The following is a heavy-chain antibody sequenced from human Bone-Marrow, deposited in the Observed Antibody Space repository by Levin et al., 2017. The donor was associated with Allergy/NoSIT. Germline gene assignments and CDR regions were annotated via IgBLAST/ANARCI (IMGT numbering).Heavy chain of an antibody. CDR1: GFTVSSNY. V-gene: IGHV3-66*02. J-gene: IGHJ4*02. D-gene: IGHD3-16*01. CDR3: AGGAQRGY. CDR2: IYSGGTT. Sequence: GESLKISCAASGFTVSSNYMSWVRQAPGKGLECVSLIYSGGTTYYADSVKGRFTISRDNSKNTLYLQMNSLRAEDTAVYYCAGGAQRGYWGQGTLVTVSS.